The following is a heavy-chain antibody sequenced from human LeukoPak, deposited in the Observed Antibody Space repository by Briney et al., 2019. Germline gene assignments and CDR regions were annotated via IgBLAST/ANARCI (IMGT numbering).Heavy chain of an antibody. CDR2: IIPIFGTA. Sequence: SVKVSCKASGGTFSSYAISWVRPAPGQGLEWMGGIIPIFGTANYAQKFQGRVTITTDESTSTAYMDRSSLRSEDTGVYYCARGDYGDYWGQGTLVTVSS. J-gene: IGHJ4*02. V-gene: IGHV1-69*05. CDR3: ARGDYGDY. CDR1: GGTFSSYA.